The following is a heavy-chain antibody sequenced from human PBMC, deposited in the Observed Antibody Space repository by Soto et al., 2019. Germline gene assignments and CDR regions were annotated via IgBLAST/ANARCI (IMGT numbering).Heavy chain of an antibody. V-gene: IGHV3-13*01. D-gene: IGHD1-20*01. J-gene: IGHJ6*02. Sequence: GGSLRLSCAASGFTFSSYDMHWVRQATGKGLEWVSAIGTAGDTYYPGSVKGRFTISRENAKNSLYLQMNSLRAEDTAVYYCARGITRSRRYYYYGMDVWGQGTTVTVSS. CDR2: IGTAGDT. CDR3: ARGITRSRRYYYYGMDV. CDR1: GFTFSSYD.